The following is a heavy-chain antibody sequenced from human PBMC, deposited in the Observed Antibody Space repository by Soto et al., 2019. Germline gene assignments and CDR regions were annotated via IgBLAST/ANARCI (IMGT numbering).Heavy chain of an antibody. Sequence: QVQLVESGGGLVKPGGSLRLSCAASGFIFRDYYMSWIRQAPGKGLEWVSYISSSSTSTNYADSVKGRFTISIDNAKNSLYLQMNSLRVDDTAVYYCARVHSTDGYFDLWGRGTLVTVSS. CDR1: GFIFRDYY. CDR2: ISSSSTST. J-gene: IGHJ2*01. CDR3: ARVHSTDGYFDL. V-gene: IGHV3-11*05.